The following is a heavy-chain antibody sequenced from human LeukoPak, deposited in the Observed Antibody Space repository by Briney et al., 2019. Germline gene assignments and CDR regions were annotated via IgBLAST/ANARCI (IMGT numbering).Heavy chain of an antibody. V-gene: IGHV3-30*01. CDR1: GFTFSSYA. J-gene: IGHJ4*02. D-gene: IGHD2-21*02. Sequence: PGGSLRLSCAASGFTFSSYAMHWVRQAPGKGLEWVAVISYDGSNKYYADSVKGRFTISRDNSKNTLYLQMNSLRAEDTAVYYCARDVGDLWGQGTLVTVSS. CDR2: ISYDGSNK. CDR3: ARDVGDL.